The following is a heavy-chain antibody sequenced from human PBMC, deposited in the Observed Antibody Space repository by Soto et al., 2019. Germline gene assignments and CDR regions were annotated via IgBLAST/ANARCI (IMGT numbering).Heavy chain of an antibody. D-gene: IGHD2-2*03. V-gene: IGHV3-30*18. Sequence: GGSLRLSCAASGFTFSSYGMHWVRQAPGKGLEWVAVISYDGSNKYYADSVKGRFTISRDNSKNTLYLQMNSLRAEDTAVYYCAKSKWIAPGFYGMDVWGQGTTVTVSS. CDR1: GFTFSSYG. CDR3: AKSKWIAPGFYGMDV. J-gene: IGHJ6*02. CDR2: ISYDGSNK.